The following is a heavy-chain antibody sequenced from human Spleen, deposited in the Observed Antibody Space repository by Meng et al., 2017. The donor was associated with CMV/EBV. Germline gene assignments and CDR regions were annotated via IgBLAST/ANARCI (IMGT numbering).Heavy chain of an antibody. CDR3: ARGSPLMVRLMDV. D-gene: IGHD3-10*01. CDR2: IIPISGPA. Sequence: KISCKASGGTFSSYSITWVRRAPGQGLEWMGGIIPISGPANYAQNFQGRITITADESTSTAYMELSSLRSEDTAVYYCARGSPLMVRLMDVWGQGTTVTVSS. CDR1: GGTFSSYS. V-gene: IGHV1-69*01. J-gene: IGHJ6*02.